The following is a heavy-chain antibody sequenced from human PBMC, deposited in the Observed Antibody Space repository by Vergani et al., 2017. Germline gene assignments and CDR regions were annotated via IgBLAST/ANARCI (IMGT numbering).Heavy chain of an antibody. Sequence: EVQLLESGGDLVQPGGSLRLSFAASGFTFNHYAMNWVRQAPGKGLEWVSGISGSGGSTYYAGSVKGRFTISRDSSKNTLYLQMNSLRTEDTAVYYCATKSCGTPGCQIGYFREWGQGTLVTVSS. D-gene: IGHD1-1*01. CDR1: GFTFNHYA. J-gene: IGHJ1*01. V-gene: IGHV3-23*01. CDR3: ATKSCGTPGCQIGYFRE. CDR2: ISGSGGST.